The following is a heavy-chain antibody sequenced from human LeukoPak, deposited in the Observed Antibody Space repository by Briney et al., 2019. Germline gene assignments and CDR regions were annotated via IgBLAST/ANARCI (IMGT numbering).Heavy chain of an antibody. CDR1: GFTVSSNY. CDR2: IYSGGST. CDR3: ARRMPSSKGPFDY. V-gene: IGHV3-53*01. Sequence: GGSLRLSCAASGFTVSSNYMSWVRQAPGKGLEWVSVIYSGGSTYYADSVKGRFTISRDNSKNTLYLQMNSLRAEDTAVYYCARRMPSSKGPFDYWGQGTLVTVSS. J-gene: IGHJ4*02. D-gene: IGHD2-2*01.